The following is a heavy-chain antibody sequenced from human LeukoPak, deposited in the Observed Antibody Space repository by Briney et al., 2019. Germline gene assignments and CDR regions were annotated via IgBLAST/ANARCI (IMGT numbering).Heavy chain of an antibody. CDR2: INEDGTIQ. CDR3: ASRESSMARSH. J-gene: IGHJ4*01. Sequence: PGGSLRLSCAASGFSISDYWMNWVCLVPGKGLEWVANINEDGTIQDYVASVRGRFTISRNNAKNSLYLQMNSLGAEDTAVYYCASRESSMARSHWGHGTLVTVSS. CDR1: GFSISDYW. D-gene: IGHD3-10*01. V-gene: IGHV3-7*01.